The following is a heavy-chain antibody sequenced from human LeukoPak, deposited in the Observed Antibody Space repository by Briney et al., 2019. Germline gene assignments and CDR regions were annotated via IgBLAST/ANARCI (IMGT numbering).Heavy chain of an antibody. CDR2: INPNSGDT. CDR3: ARDNLVRGFDY. V-gene: IGHV1-2*02. J-gene: IGHJ4*02. CDR1: GYTFTDYY. D-gene: IGHD3-10*01. Sequence: ASVKVSCKASGYTFTDYYLHWGRQAPGQGLEWMGWINPNSGDTNYAQKFQGRVTMTRDTSISTAYMEVSRLTSDDTAVYYCARDNLVRGFDYWGQGTLVTVSS.